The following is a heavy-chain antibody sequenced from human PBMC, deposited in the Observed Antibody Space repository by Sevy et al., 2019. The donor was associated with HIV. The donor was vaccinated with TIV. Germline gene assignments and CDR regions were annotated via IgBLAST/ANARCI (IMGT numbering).Heavy chain of an antibody. Sequence: GGSLRLSCAASGFTFSSYSMNWVRQAPGKGLEWVSSISSGTSYIYYADSVKGRFTISGDNAKNSLYLQMNSLRAEDTAVYYCARDSGKYYDFWSGLSGDAFDIWGQGTMVTVSS. D-gene: IGHD3-3*01. CDR2: ISSGTSYI. J-gene: IGHJ3*02. CDR3: ARDSGKYYDFWSGLSGDAFDI. CDR1: GFTFSSYS. V-gene: IGHV3-21*01.